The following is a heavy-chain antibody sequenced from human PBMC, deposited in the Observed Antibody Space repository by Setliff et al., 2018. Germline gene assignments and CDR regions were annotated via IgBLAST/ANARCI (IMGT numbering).Heavy chain of an antibody. D-gene: IGHD2-15*01. V-gene: IGHV4-38-2*02. Sequence: PSETLSLTCSVSGYSIITGYYWAWIRRLPGRGLEWIGSLHRVGTFFYNPSLKSRVTMSVDTSKNQFSLNLTSVTAADTAVYYCARASVVHAIAVGYWGQGTLVTVSS. CDR1: GYSIITGYY. J-gene: IGHJ4*02. CDR2: LHRVGTF. CDR3: ARASVVHAIAVGY.